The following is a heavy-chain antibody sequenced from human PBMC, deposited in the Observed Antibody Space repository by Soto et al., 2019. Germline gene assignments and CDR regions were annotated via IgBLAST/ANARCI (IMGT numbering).Heavy chain of an antibody. J-gene: IGHJ4*02. Sequence: SETLSLTCSVSGGSISSRESYWGWIRQPPGQGLEWIGTIYFSGSTYYNPSLKSRVTLSVDTSKNQFSLKLSSVTAADTAVYYRERHWGRGAAGTCYNWGQGTLVTVSS. D-gene: IGHD6-13*01. CDR1: GGSISSRESY. CDR3: ERHWGRGAAGTCYN. V-gene: IGHV4-39*01. CDR2: IYFSGST.